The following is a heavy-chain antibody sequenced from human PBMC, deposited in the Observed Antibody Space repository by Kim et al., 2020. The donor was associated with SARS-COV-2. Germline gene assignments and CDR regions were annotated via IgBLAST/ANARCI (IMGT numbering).Heavy chain of an antibody. Sequence: SERYYVASVKGRFTISRENAKHSLYLQMNSLRAADTAVYYCVYGNTSGDYWGQGTLVTDSS. CDR3: VYGNTSGDY. V-gene: IGHV3-7*01. J-gene: IGHJ4*02. D-gene: IGHD2-2*02. CDR2: SER.